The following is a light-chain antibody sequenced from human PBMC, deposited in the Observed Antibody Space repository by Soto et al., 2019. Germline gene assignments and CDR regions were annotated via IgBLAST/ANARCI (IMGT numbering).Light chain of an antibody. J-gene: IGLJ1*01. CDR2: GNS. Sequence: QSVLTQPPSVSGDPGQRVTISCTGSSSNIGAGHDVHWYQQLPGTAPKLLIYGNSNRPSGVPDRFSGSKSGTSASLAITGLQAEDEADYYCQSYDSSLSGSEVFGTGTTVTVL. CDR3: QSYDSSLSGSEV. V-gene: IGLV1-40*01. CDR1: SSNIGAGHD.